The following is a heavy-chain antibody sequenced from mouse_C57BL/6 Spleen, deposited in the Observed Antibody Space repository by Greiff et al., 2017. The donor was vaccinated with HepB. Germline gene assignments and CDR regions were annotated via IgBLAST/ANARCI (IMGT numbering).Heavy chain of an antibody. CDR1: GYTFTSYW. CDR2: IGPNSGGT. Sequence: QVQLQQPGAELVKPGASVKLSCKASGYTFTSYWMHWVKQRPGRGLEWIGRIGPNSGGTKYNEKFKSKATLTVDKPSSTAYMQLSSLTSEDYAVYYGGRSDYYGSSYVDYWGQGTTLTVSS. V-gene: IGHV1-72*01. CDR3: GRSDYYGSSYVDY. J-gene: IGHJ2*01. D-gene: IGHD1-1*01.